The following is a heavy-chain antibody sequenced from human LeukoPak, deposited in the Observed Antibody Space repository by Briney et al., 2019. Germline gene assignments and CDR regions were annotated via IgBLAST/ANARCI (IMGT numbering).Heavy chain of an antibody. J-gene: IGHJ6*02. CDR2: ISSTSSSI. Sequence: PGGSLRLSCAASGFTFSSYSMNWVRQAPGKVLEWVSYISSTSSSIYYADSVKGRSTISRDNAKNSLYLQTNSLRAEDTAVYYCARGVWSGTGYYYYGMDVWGQGTTVTVSS. CDR3: ARGVWSGTGYYYYGMDV. V-gene: IGHV3-48*01. D-gene: IGHD3-3*01. CDR1: GFTFSSYS.